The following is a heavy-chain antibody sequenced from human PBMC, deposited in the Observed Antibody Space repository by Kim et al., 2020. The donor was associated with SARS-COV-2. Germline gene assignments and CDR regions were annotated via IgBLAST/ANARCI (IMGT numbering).Heavy chain of an antibody. V-gene: IGHV3-64D*06. D-gene: IGHD3-9*01. CDR3: VKERGPLDILTGYDPPDAFDI. J-gene: IGHJ3*02. CDR1: GFTFSSYA. Sequence: GGSLRLSCSASGFTFSSYAMHWVRQAPGKGLEYVSAISSNGGSTYYADSVKGRFTISRDNSKNTLYLQMSSLRAEDTAVYYCVKERGPLDILTGYDPPDAFDIWGQGTMVTVSS. CDR2: ISSNGGST.